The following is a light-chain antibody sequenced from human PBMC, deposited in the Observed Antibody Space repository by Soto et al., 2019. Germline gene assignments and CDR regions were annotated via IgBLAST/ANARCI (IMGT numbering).Light chain of an antibody. Sequence: DIQLTQSPSFLSASVGDRVTITCRASQDISSSLAWYQQKPGKAPKILMYAASSLESWVPSRFSGSASGTEFTLTISSLQPDDFATYYCHQVNSFPPFSFGGGTTVEIK. V-gene: IGKV1-9*01. CDR3: HQVNSFPPFS. CDR2: AAS. J-gene: IGKJ4*01. CDR1: QDISSS.